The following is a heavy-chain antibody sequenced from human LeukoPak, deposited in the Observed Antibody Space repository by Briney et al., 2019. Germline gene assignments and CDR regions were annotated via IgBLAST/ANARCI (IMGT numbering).Heavy chain of an antibody. J-gene: IGHJ6*02. CDR3: ARGGGSGYGYYYGLDV. V-gene: IGHV3-30*03. CDR1: GFTFRSYV. CDR2: IGYDGNNK. Sequence: GRSLRLSCAASGFTFRSYVMYWVRQAPGRELEWVAVIGYDGNNKYYGDSVKGRFTITRDNSKNTVYVQMNSLRAEDTAVYYCARGGGSGYGYYYGLDVWGQGTTVTVSS. D-gene: IGHD5-12*01.